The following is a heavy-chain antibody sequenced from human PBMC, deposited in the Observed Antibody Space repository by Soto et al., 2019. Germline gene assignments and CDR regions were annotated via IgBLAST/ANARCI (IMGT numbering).Heavy chain of an antibody. CDR2: IYYSGST. D-gene: IGHD2-8*01. CDR3: ASGYCTNGVCYVFDY. Sequence: QLQLQESGPGLVKPSETLSLTCTVSGGSISSSSYYWGWIRQPPGKGLEWIGSIYYSGSTYYNPSRKSRVTISVDTSKNQFSLKLSSVTAADTAVYYCASGYCTNGVCYVFDYWGQGTLVTVSS. J-gene: IGHJ4*02. V-gene: IGHV4-39*01. CDR1: GGSISSSSYY.